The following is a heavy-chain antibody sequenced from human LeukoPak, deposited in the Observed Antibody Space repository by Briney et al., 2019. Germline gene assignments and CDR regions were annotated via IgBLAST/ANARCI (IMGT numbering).Heavy chain of an antibody. CDR3: AKGQKATMVRGVISGGGGLGDY. Sequence: GGSLRLSCAASGFTFSSYGMRWVRQAPGKGLEWVAFIRYDGINKYYADSVKGRFTISRDNSKNTLYLQMNSLRAEDTAVYYCAKGQKATMVRGVISGGGGLGDYWGQGTLVTVSS. D-gene: IGHD3-10*01. J-gene: IGHJ4*02. CDR1: GFTFSSYG. CDR2: IRYDGINK. V-gene: IGHV3-30*02.